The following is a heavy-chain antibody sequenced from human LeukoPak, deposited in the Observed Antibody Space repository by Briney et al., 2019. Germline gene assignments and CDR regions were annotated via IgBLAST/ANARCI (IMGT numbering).Heavy chain of an antibody. D-gene: IGHD2-2*01. V-gene: IGHV1-69*05. CDR2: IIPIFGTA. CDR3: ARDLWPVGYCSSTSCEGGY. J-gene: IGHJ4*02. Sequence: ASVKVSCKASGGTFSSYAISWVRQAPGQGLEWMGGIIPIFGTANYAQKFQGRVTITTDESTSTAYMELSSLRSEDTAVYYCARDLWPVGYCSSTSCEGGYWGQGTLVTVSS. CDR1: GGTFSSYA.